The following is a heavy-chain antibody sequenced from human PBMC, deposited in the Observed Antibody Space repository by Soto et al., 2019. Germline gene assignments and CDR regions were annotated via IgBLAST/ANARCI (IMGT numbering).Heavy chain of an antibody. J-gene: IGHJ6*02. CDR3: ARCGLDYGMDV. Sequence: SETLSLTCTVSGGSISSYYWCWIRQPAGKGLEWIGRFYPSGNINYNPSLKSRLTMSGDTSRNQFSLNLTSVTAADTAVYYCARCGLDYGMDVWGQGTTVTSP. CDR2: FYPSGNI. CDR1: GGSISSYY. V-gene: IGHV4-4*07. D-gene: IGHD3-16*01.